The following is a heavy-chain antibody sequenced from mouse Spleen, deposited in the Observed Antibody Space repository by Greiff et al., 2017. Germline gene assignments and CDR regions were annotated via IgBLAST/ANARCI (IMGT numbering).Heavy chain of an antibody. CDR3: ARDRGTGYYFDY. Sequence: EVHLVESEGGLVQPGSSMKLSCTASGFTFSDYYMAWVRQVPEKGLEWVANINYDGSSTYYLDSLKSRFIISRDNAKNILYLQMSSLKSEDTATYYCARDRGTGYYFDYWGQGTTLTVSS. CDR2: INYDGSST. CDR1: GFTFSDYY. J-gene: IGHJ2*01. V-gene: IGHV5-16*01. D-gene: IGHD3-1*01.